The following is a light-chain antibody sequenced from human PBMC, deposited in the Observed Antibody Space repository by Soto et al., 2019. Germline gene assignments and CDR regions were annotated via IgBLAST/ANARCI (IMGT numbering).Light chain of an antibody. CDR2: SAS. Sequence: EIVMTQSPAALSPSPGERATLSCRASQSVGTNLAWYQQKPGQAPRPLIYSASARATDVPARFSGSGSGTEFTLTISSLQSEDFAVYYCQQYRDWAPITFGGGTKV. V-gene: IGKV3-15*01. J-gene: IGKJ4*01. CDR3: QQYRDWAPIT. CDR1: QSVGTN.